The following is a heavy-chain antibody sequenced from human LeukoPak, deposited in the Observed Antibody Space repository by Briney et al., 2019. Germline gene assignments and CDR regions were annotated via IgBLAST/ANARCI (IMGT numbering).Heavy chain of an antibody. CDR1: GGSFSGYY. J-gene: IGHJ4*02. CDR2: INHSGST. D-gene: IGHD3-22*01. V-gene: IGHV4-34*01. Sequence: SETLSLTCAVYGGSFSGYYWSWIRQPPGKGLVWIGEINHSGSTNYNPSLKSRVTISVDTSKNQFPLKLSSVTAADTAVYYCARQHTTMIVEVGGQGTLVTVSS. CDR3: ARQHTTMIVEV.